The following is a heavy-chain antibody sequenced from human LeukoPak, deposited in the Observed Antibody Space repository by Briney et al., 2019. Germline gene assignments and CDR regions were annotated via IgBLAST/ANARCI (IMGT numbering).Heavy chain of an antibody. CDR3: ARDRVGATTNFDY. Sequence: GGSLRLSCAASGFTVSSSYMSWVRQAPGKGLDWVSVIYSGGNTYYADSVKGRFTISRDNSKNTLYLQMNSLRAEDTAVYYCARDRVGATTNFDYWGQGTLVTVSS. D-gene: IGHD1-26*01. J-gene: IGHJ4*02. V-gene: IGHV3-53*01. CDR2: IYSGGNT. CDR1: GFTVSSSY.